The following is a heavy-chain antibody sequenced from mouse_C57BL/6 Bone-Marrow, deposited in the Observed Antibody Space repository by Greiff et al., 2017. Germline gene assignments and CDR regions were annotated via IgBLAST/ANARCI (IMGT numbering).Heavy chain of an antibody. J-gene: IGHJ3*01. Sequence: SGAELVRPGASVKLSCTASGFNIKDDYMHWVKQRPEQGLEWIGWIDPENGDTEYASKFQGKATITADTSSNTAYLQLSSLTSEDTAVYYCTTSFYYGFDAWFAYWGQGTLVTVSA. D-gene: IGHD2-2*01. CDR1: GFNIKDDY. CDR3: TTSFYYGFDAWFAY. V-gene: IGHV14-4*01. CDR2: IDPENGDT.